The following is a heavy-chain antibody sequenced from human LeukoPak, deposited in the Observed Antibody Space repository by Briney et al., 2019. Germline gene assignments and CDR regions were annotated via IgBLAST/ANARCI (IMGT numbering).Heavy chain of an antibody. CDR2: ISTLGEST. V-gene: IGHV3-23*01. CDR1: GFTFSSFS. D-gene: IGHD3-3*01. Sequence: PGGSLRLSCAASGFTFSSFSMSWVRQAPGKGLEWVSAISTLGESTYYADSVKGRYTISRDNSKSTLHLQINSLRVEDTAVYYCAKGEVLKDFWRGFGPYYFDYWGQGSLVTVSS. J-gene: IGHJ4*02. CDR3: AKGEVLKDFWRGFGPYYFDY.